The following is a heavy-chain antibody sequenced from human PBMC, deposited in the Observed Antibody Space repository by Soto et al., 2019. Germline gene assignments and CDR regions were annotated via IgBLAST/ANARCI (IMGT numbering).Heavy chain of an antibody. V-gene: IGHV1-18*04. J-gene: IGHJ4*02. CDR3: ARATVTTCHDY. Sequence: ASLKVSWKASGYTFTSYGISWVLQAPGQGLEWMGWISAYNGNTNYAQKPQGRVTMTTDTSTSTAYMELRSLRSDDTAVYYCARATVTTCHDYWGQGTLVTVSS. CDR2: ISAYNGNT. D-gene: IGHD4-17*01. CDR1: GYTFTSYG.